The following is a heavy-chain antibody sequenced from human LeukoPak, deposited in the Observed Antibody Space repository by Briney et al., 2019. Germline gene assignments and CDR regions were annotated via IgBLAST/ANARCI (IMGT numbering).Heavy chain of an antibody. CDR2: IYPGDSDT. CDR1: GYSFTSYW. J-gene: IGHJ5*02. Sequence: GESLKISCKGSGYSFTSYWSGWVRQMPGKGLEWMGIIYPGDSDTRYSPSFQGQVTISADKSISTAYLQWSGLKASDTAMYYCARLVRKQQLVRSWFDPWGQGTLVTVSS. D-gene: IGHD6-13*01. V-gene: IGHV5-51*01. CDR3: ARLVRKQQLVRSWFDP.